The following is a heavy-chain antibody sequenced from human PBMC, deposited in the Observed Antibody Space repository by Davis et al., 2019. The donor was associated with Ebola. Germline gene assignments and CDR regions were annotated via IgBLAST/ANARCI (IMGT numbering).Heavy chain of an antibody. Sequence: ASVKVSCKASGGTFSSYTISWVRQAPGQGLEWMGIINPSGGSTSYAQKFQGRVTMTRDTSTSTVYMELSSLRSEDTAVYYCARGRYDSSGLIYWGQGTLVTVSS. CDR3: ARGRYDSSGLIY. J-gene: IGHJ4*02. CDR1: GGTFSSYT. D-gene: IGHD3-22*01. V-gene: IGHV1-46*01. CDR2: INPSGGST.